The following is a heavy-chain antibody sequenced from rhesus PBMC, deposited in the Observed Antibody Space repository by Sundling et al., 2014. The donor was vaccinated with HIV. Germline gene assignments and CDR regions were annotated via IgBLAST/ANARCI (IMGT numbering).Heavy chain of an antibody. CDR2: IDGDDGST. Sequence: QVQLQESGPGVVKPSETLSLTCAVSGGAISDNYRWSWIRQPPGKGLEWIGRIDGDDGSTDYNPSLKSRVTISIDRSKSQFSLTLNSLTAADTGVYYCARGGITAGRWGQGVLVTVSS. J-gene: IGHJ4*01. CDR3: ARGGITAGR. D-gene: IGHD6-19*01. V-gene: IGHV4-92*01. CDR1: GGAISDNYR.